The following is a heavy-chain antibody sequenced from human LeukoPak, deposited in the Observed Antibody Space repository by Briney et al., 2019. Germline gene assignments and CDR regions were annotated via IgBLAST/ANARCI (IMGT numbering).Heavy chain of an antibody. V-gene: IGHV4-59*11. CDR3: ARGGSYGPLAN. D-gene: IGHD2-15*01. CDR1: GGSISSHY. CDR2: SYTPGIT. J-gene: IGHJ4*02. Sequence: SETLSLTCTVSGGSISSHYWSWIRQPPGKGREWTGNSYTPGITTSNPFTNSRVTISVDTSQNQFCLKLSSVTAAETAVYYGARGGSYGPLANWGQGTLVTVSS.